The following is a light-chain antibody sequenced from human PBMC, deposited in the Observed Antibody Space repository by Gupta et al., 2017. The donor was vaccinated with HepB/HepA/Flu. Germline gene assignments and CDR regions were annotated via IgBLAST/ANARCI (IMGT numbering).Light chain of an antibody. V-gene: IGKV3-20*01. CDR3: QQYGGSPET. Sequence: EIVLTQSRGTLSLSPGERATLSCRASQGVSTYLAWYQQKPGQAPRLLIHGASSRATDIPDRFSGSGSGTDFTLTISRLEPEDFAMYYCQQYGGSPETFGQGTKVEIK. CDR1: QGVSTY. J-gene: IGKJ1*01. CDR2: GAS.